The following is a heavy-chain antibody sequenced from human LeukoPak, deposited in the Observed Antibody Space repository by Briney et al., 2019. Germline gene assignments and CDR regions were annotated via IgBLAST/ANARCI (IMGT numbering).Heavy chain of an antibody. Sequence: GGSLRLSCAASGFNFRGYEMNWVRQAPGQGLQWVSYISSSGSAISYADSVKGRFTISRDNSKNSLNLQMDTLRAEDTAVYYCARGDGTYSHNWFDHWGQGTLVTVSS. V-gene: IGHV3-48*03. D-gene: IGHD1-26*01. J-gene: IGHJ5*02. CDR2: ISSSGSAI. CDR3: ARGDGTYSHNWFDH. CDR1: GFNFRGYE.